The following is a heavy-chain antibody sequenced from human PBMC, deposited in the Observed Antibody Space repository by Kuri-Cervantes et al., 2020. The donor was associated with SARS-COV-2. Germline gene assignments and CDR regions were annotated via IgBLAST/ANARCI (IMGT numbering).Heavy chain of an antibody. D-gene: IGHD5-12*01. CDR3: ATAPATRGYPTKIDN. Sequence: SETLSLTCTVSGDSISRGTFFCIWIRQPPGMGLEWIGYIYHSGKSYLHPSLSSRVTMLVDTSRNRFSLSLTSVTAADTAMYYCATAPATRGYPTKIDNWGPGTLVTVSS. J-gene: IGHJ4*02. V-gene: IGHV4-30-2*01. CDR2: IYHSGKS. CDR1: GDSISRGTFF.